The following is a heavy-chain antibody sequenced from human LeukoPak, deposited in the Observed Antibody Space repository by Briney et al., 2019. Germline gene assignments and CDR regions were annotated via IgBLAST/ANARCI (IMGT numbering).Heavy chain of an antibody. J-gene: IGHJ4*02. CDR3: ARRGRLIEVTPID. Sequence: SETLSLTCTVSGGSISSSSYYWGWIRQPPGKGLEWIGSIYYSGSTYYNPSLKSRVTISVDTSKNQFSLKLSSVTAADTAVYYCARRGRLIEVTPIDWGQGTLVTVSS. V-gene: IGHV4-39*01. D-gene: IGHD4-4*01. CDR2: IYYSGST. CDR1: GGSISSSSYY.